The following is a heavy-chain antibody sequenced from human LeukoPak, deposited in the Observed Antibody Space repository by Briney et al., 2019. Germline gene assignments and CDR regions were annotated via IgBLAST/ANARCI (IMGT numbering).Heavy chain of an antibody. D-gene: IGHD3-10*01. Sequence: GGSLRLSCAASGFTFSSYWMHWVRQAPGKGLVWVSRINSDGSSTSYADSVKGRFTISRDNAKNTLYLQMNSLRAEGTAVYYCAREARFYGSGSYYNWYYYYYYYMDVWGKGTTVTVSS. J-gene: IGHJ6*03. CDR1: GFTFSSYW. V-gene: IGHV3-74*01. CDR2: INSDGSST. CDR3: AREARFYGSGSYYNWYYYYYYYMDV.